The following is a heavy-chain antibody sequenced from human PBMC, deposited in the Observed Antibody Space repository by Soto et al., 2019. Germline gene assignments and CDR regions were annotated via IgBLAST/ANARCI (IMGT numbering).Heavy chain of an antibody. D-gene: IGHD6-19*01. V-gene: IGHV4-34*01. CDR3: ASDSSGWNYNWFDP. Sequence: PSETLSLTCAVYGGSFSGYYWSWIRQPPGKGLEWIGEINHSGSTNYNPSLKSRVTISVDTSKNQFSLKLSSVTAADTAVYYCASDSSGWNYNWFDPWGQGTLVTVSS. CDR1: GGSFSGYY. J-gene: IGHJ5*02. CDR2: INHSGST.